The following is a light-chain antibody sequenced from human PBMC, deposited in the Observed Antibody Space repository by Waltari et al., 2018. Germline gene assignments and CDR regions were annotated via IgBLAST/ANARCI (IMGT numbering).Light chain of an antibody. J-gene: IGLJ2*01. CDR1: AFPKKY. CDR3: YSTDSSGDHQV. CDR2: EDS. Sequence: SYELPQPPSVSVSPGQTARITCSGDAFPKKYAYWYQQKSGQAPVLVIFEDSKRPSGIPERFSGSSSGTVATLTISGAQVEDEADYYCYSTDSSGDHQVFGGGTKLTVL. V-gene: IGLV3-10*01.